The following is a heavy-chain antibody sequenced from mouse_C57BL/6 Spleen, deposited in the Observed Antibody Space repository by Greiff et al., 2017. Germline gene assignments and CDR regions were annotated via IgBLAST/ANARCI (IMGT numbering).Heavy chain of an antibody. Sequence: EVQVVESGPELVKPGASVKMSCKASGYTFTDYNMHWVKQSHGKSLEWIGYINPNNGGTSYNQKFKGKATLTVNKSSSTAYMELRSLTSEDSAVYYCAEDSSGYAAYWGQGTLVTVSA. CDR2: INPNNGGT. CDR3: AEDSSGYAAY. D-gene: IGHD3-2*02. J-gene: IGHJ3*01. V-gene: IGHV1-22*01. CDR1: GYTFTDYN.